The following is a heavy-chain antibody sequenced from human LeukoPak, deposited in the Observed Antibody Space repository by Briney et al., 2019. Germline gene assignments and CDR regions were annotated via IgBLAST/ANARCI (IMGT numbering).Heavy chain of an antibody. J-gene: IGHJ4*02. CDR3: ANEKSVPGDYYFDY. Sequence: GGSLRLSCAASGFTFSGYAMHWVRQAPGKGLEWLTVISTDGNDKHYADSVKGRFTVSRDNSKNTLFLQMNNLRTEDTAVYYCANEKSVPGDYYFDYWGQEPLVTVSS. V-gene: IGHV3-30*04. D-gene: IGHD1-14*01. CDR2: ISTDGNDK. CDR1: GFTFSGYA.